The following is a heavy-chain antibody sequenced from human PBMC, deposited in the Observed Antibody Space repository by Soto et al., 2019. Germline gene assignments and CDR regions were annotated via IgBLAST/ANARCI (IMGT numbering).Heavy chain of an antibody. J-gene: IGHJ3*01. CDR2: FMTMSVRA. Sequence: VQLVQSGAEVKKTGSSVKVSCKAFGGTFTTYAISWLRQAPGQAPEWMGGFMTMSVRATSAQRYLDTLAIPAGELTSTVSIELRSLGSEDTAVYYRATREKTVVLTAWRAFHVCGPGTMVTVSS. CDR3: ATREKTVVLTAWRAFHV. V-gene: IGHV1-69*12. D-gene: IGHD2-21*02. CDR1: GGTFTTYA.